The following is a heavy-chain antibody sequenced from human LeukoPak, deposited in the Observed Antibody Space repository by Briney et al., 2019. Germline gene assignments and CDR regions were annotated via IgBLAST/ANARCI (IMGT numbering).Heavy chain of an antibody. CDR2: IYSGGST. Sequence: PGGSLRLSCAASGFTVSSNYMSWVRQAPGKGLEWVSVIYSGGSTYYADSVKGRFTISRDNSKNTLYLQMNSLRAEDTAVYYCARDRIAAAGTYYYGMDVWGQGTTVTVSS. CDR3: ARDRIAAAGTYYYGMDV. CDR1: GFTVSSNY. J-gene: IGHJ6*02. D-gene: IGHD6-13*01. V-gene: IGHV3-53*01.